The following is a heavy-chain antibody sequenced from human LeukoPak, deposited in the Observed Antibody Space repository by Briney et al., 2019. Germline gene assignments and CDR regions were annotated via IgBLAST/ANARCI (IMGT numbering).Heavy chain of an antibody. D-gene: IGHD2-2*02. CDR2: IIPILGIA. Sequence: ASVKVSCKASGGTFSSYAISWVRQAPGQGLEWMGRIIPILGIANYAQKFQGRVTITADKSTSTAYMELSSLRSEDTAVYYCARGPIVVVPAAIPLSYYYYMDVWGKGTTVTVSS. V-gene: IGHV1-69*04. CDR3: ARGPIVVVPAAIPLSYYYYMDV. CDR1: GGTFSSYA. J-gene: IGHJ6*03.